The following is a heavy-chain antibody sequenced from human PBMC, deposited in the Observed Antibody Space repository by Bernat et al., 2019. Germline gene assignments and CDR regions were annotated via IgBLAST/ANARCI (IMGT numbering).Heavy chain of an antibody. J-gene: IGHJ3*02. D-gene: IGHD4-17*01. V-gene: IGHV3-33*01. CDR3: AREGRGGDYGEGGAFDI. Sequence: QVQLVESGGGVVQPGRSLRLSCAASGFTFSSYGMHWVRQAPGKGLEWVAVIWYDGSNKYYADSVKGRFTISRDNSKNKLYLQMNSLRAEDTAVYYCAREGRGGDYGEGGAFDIWGQGTMVTVSS. CDR2: IWYDGSNK. CDR1: GFTFSSYG.